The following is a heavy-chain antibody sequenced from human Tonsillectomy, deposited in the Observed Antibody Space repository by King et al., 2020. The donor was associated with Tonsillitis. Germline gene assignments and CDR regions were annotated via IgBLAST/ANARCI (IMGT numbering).Heavy chain of an antibody. D-gene: IGHD6-19*01. J-gene: IGHJ4*02. CDR3: ARERLYRSDWGIDY. CDR2: ISYDASRE. CDR1: GFAFRSYG. V-gene: IGHV3-33*05. Sequence: EQLVQSGGGVVQPGRSLRLSCASSGFAFRSYGMHWVRQAPGKGLEWVAVISYDASRENYADSVKGRFTISRDNSKNTLYLQMNSLRAEDTAVYYCARERLYRSDWGIDYWGQGSLVTVSS.